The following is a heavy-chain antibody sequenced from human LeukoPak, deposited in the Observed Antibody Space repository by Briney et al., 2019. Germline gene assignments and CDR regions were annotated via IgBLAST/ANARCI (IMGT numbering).Heavy chain of an antibody. CDR2: IKQDGSEK. J-gene: IGHJ4*02. CDR3: ARDRGYAKYYGSGSYYSGLDY. Sequence: GGSLRLSCAASGFTFSSYWMSWVRQAPGKGLEWVANIKQDGSEKYYVDSVKGRFTISRDNAKSSLYLQMNSRRAEDTAVYYCARDRGYAKYYGSGSYYSGLDYWGQGTLVTVSS. V-gene: IGHV3-7*01. CDR1: GFTFSSYW. D-gene: IGHD3-10*01.